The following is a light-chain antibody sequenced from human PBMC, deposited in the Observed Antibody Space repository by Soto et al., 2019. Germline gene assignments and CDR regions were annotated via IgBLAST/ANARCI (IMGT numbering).Light chain of an antibody. CDR2: EVS. Sequence: QSVLTQPASVSGTPGQSITISCTGTSGDVGAHNYVSWYQHHPGNAPKLLIYEVSIRPSGVSDRFSGSKSVNTASLTISGLRAEDEADYYCSSYTTTTTIFGGGTQLTV. CDR1: SGDVGAHNY. J-gene: IGLJ2*01. CDR3: SSYTTTTTI. V-gene: IGLV2-14*01.